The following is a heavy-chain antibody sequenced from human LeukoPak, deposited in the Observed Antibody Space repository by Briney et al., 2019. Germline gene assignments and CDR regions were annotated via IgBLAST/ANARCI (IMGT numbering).Heavy chain of an antibody. CDR3: ARDGLTFGAFDP. V-gene: IGHV4-59*01. Sequence: PSETLSLTCTVSGDSISSYYWSWIRQPPGKGLEWIGYISYSGSTNYNPSLKSRVTISVDTSKNQFSLTLSSVTAADTAMYYCARDGLTFGAFDPWGQGTLVTVSS. CDR1: GDSISSYY. CDR2: ISYSGST. J-gene: IGHJ5*02. D-gene: IGHD3/OR15-3a*01.